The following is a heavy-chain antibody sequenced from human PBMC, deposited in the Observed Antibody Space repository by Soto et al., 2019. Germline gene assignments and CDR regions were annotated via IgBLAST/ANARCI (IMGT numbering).Heavy chain of an antibody. Sequence: QVQLQQWGAGLLKPSETLSLTCAVYGGSFSGYYWSWIRQPPGKGLEWIGEINHSGSTNYNPSLKSRVTISVDMSKNQFSLKLSSVTAADTAVYYCAKGGVWGSYRFDYWGQGTLVTVSS. V-gene: IGHV4-34*01. CDR1: GGSFSGYY. CDR2: INHSGST. D-gene: IGHD3-16*02. J-gene: IGHJ4*02. CDR3: AKGGVWGSYRFDY.